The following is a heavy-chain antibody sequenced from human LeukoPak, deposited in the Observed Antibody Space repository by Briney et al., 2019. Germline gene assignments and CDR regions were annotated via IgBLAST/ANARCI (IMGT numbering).Heavy chain of an antibody. CDR2: IYHSGGT. J-gene: IGHJ2*01. V-gene: IGHV4-30-2*01. Sequence: PSQTLSLTCTVSGGSISSGGYYWSWIRQPPGKGLEWIGYIYHSGGTYYNPSLKSRVTISVDRSKNQFSLKLSSVTAADTAVYYCARGWGSKGNWYFDLWGRGTPATVSS. CDR1: GGSISSGGYY. CDR3: ARGWGSKGNWYFDL. D-gene: IGHD7-27*01.